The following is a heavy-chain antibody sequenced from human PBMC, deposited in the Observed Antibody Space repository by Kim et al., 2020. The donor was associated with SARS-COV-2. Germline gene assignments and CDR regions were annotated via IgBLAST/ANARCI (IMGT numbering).Heavy chain of an antibody. Sequence: SETLSLTCAVYGGSFSGYYWSWIRQPPGKGLEWIGEINHSGSTNYNPSLKSRVTISVDTSKNQFSLKLSSLTAADTAVYYCARCRGNRFDYSNYAGYYY. D-gene: IGHD4-4*01. CDR3: ARCRGNRFDYSNYAGYYY. CDR2: INHSGST. CDR1: GGSFSGYY. V-gene: IGHV4-34*01. J-gene: IGHJ6*01.